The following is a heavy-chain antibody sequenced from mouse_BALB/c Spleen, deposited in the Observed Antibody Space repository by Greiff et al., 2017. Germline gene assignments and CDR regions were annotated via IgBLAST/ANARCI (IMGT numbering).Heavy chain of an antibody. CDR1: GFTFSDYG. D-gene: IGHD2-1*01. CDR3: ARDGNYSYYYAMDY. Sequence: EVKLVESGGGLVQPGGSRKLSCAASGFTFSDYGMAWVRQAPGKGPEWVAFISNLAYSIYYADTVTGRFTISRENAKNTLYLEMSSLRSEDTAMYYCARDGNYSYYYAMDYWGQGTSVTVSS. V-gene: IGHV5-15*02. J-gene: IGHJ4*01. CDR2: ISNLAYSI.